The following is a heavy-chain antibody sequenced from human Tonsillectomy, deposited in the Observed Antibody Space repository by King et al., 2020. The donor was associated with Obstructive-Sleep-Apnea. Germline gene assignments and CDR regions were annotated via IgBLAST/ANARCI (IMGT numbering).Heavy chain of an antibody. D-gene: IGHD5-18*01. V-gene: IGHV4-39*07. CDR2: IYYSGST. CDR3: ARDDAGGYSYGKGGVYYYGMDV. CDR1: VGSISSSSYY. J-gene: IGHJ6*02. Sequence: QLQESGPGLVKPSETLSLTCTVSVGSISSSSYYWGWIRQPPGKGLEWIGSIYYSGSTYYNPSLKSRFTISVDTSKNQFSLKLSSVTAADTAVYYCARDDAGGYSYGKGGVYYYGMDVWGQGTTVTVSS.